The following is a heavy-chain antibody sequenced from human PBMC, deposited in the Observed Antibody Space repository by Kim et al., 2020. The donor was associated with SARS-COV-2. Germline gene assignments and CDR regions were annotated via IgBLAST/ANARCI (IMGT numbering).Heavy chain of an antibody. D-gene: IGHD4-17*01. Sequence: GGSLRLSCAASGFTFSSYAMSWVRQAPGKGLEWVSVIYSGGSSTYYADSVKGRFTISRDNSKNTLYLQMNSLRAEDTAVYYCAKEGIGYGDQKFDYWGQGTLVTVSS. CDR1: GFTFSSYA. CDR3: AKEGIGYGDQKFDY. J-gene: IGHJ4*02. V-gene: IGHV3-23*03. CDR2: IYSGGSST.